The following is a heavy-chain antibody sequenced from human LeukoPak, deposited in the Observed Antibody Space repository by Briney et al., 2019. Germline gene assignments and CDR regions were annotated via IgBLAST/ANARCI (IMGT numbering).Heavy chain of an antibody. CDR2: IKQDGSEK. J-gene: IGHJ4*02. CDR3: ARNNYCSSTSCYASAGDY. V-gene: IGHV3-7*03. Sequence: PGGSLRLSCAASGFTFNGYWMSWVRQAPGKGLEWVANIKQDGSEKYYVDSVKGRFTISRDNAKNSLYLQMNSLRAEDTAVYYCARNNYCSSTSCYASAGDYWGQGTLVTVSS. CDR1: GFTFNGYW. D-gene: IGHD2-2*01.